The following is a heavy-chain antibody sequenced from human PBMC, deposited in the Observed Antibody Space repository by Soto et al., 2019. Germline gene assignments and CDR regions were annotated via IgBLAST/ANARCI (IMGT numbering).Heavy chain of an antibody. Sequence: PGGSLRLSCAASGFTFSNYWMHWVRQAPGKGLVWVSRITDDGRTTTYADSVKGRFTISRDSAKNTLYLQMNSLRVDDTALYYCARDKSGPADYWGQGTLVTVSS. CDR3: ARDKSGPADY. D-gene: IGHD5-12*01. CDR2: ITDDGRTT. V-gene: IGHV3-74*01. CDR1: GFTFSNYW. J-gene: IGHJ4*02.